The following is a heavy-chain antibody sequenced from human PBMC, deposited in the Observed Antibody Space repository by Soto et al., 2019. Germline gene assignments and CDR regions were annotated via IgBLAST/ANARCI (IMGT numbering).Heavy chain of an antibody. J-gene: IGHJ5*02. Sequence: QVQLVQSGAEVKKPGSSVKVSCKASGGTFSSYAISWVRQAPGQGLEWMGGIIPIFGTANYAQKFQGRVTITADESTSTAYMELSSLRSEDTAVYYCARGVPSVLVPAAINWFDPWGQGTLVTVSS. CDR3: ARGVPSVLVPAAINWFDP. V-gene: IGHV1-69*12. CDR2: IIPIFGTA. D-gene: IGHD2-2*01. CDR1: GGTFSSYA.